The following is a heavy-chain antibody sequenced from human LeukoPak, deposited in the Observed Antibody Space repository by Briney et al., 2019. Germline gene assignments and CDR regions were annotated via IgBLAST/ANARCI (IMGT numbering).Heavy chain of an antibody. Sequence: GGSLRLSCSASGFSVNNNYMSWVRQAPGKGLEWVSVIYSGGSTYYADSVKGRFTIPRDNSKNTLYLQMNSLRAEDTAVYYCARASSYDRASRGYSYGDFDYWGQGTLVTVSS. D-gene: IGHD5-18*01. V-gene: IGHV3-66*01. J-gene: IGHJ4*02. CDR2: IYSGGST. CDR3: ARASSYDRASRGYSYGDFDY. CDR1: GFSVNNNY.